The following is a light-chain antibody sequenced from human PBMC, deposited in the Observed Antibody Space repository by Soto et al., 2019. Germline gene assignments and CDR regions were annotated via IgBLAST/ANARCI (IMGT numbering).Light chain of an antibody. CDR3: AAWDDSLTVNYV. J-gene: IGLJ1*01. CDR2: RNN. CDR1: RSNIGSNY. Sequence: QSVLTQPPSASGTPGQRVTISCSGGRSNIGSNYVYWYRQLPGTAPKLLIYRNNQRPSGVPDRFSGSKSGTSASLAISGLRSDDEADYYCAAWDDSLTVNYVFGSGTKVTVL. V-gene: IGLV1-47*01.